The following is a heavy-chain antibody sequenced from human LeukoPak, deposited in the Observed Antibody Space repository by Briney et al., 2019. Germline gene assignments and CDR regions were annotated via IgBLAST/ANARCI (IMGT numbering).Heavy chain of an antibody. Sequence: SETLSLTCAVYSGSFSGYYWSWIRQPPGKGLEWIGEINHSGSTNYNPSLKSRVTISVDTSKNQFSLKLSSVTAADTAVYYCARVSVVVTALFDYWGQGTLVTVSS. D-gene: IGHD2-21*02. CDR3: ARVSVVVTALFDY. CDR1: SGSFSGYY. V-gene: IGHV4-34*01. J-gene: IGHJ4*02. CDR2: INHSGST.